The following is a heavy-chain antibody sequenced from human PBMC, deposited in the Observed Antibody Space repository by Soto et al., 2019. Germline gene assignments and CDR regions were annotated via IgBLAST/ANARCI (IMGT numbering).Heavy chain of an antibody. CDR2: MNPNSGAT. Sequence: QVPLEQSGSEVNKQGASVKFSCKTSGYTFSNYDMNWVRLPNGQGLEWMGWMNPNSGATGFPQKLQGSVSMTRDITTTTAYMALTRLTSEDTGVYFWARIAFGGGVNFEYWGQGTLVTVSS. D-gene: IGHD3-3*02. CDR3: ARIAFGGGVNFEY. J-gene: IGHJ4*02. V-gene: IGHV1-8*01. CDR1: GYTFSNYD.